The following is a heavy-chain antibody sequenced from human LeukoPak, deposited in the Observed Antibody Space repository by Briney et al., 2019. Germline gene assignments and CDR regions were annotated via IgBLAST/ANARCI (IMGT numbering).Heavy chain of an antibody. CDR2: MSPSATT. V-gene: IGHV4-4*07. J-gene: IGHJ3*02. Sequence: SETLSLTCTVSGGSIRTFYLSWIRQPVGKGLEWIGRMSPSATTYNPSLKSRVTMSIDTSKNQFSLKLSSVTAADTAVYYCARSDGYGLVDIWGQGTMATVSS. CDR1: GGSIRTFY. D-gene: IGHD3-10*01. CDR3: ARSDGYGLVDI.